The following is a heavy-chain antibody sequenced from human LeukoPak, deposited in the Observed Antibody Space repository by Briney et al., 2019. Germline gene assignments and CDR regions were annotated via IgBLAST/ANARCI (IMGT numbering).Heavy chain of an antibody. CDR3: ARVTYGSGSYYNASQHYYYYYGMDV. J-gene: IGHJ6*02. Sequence: ASVKVSCKASGYTLTSYYMHWVRQAPGQGLEWMGIINPSGGSTSYAQKFQGRVTMTRDTSTSTVYMELSSLRSEDTAVYYCARVTYGSGSYYNASQHYYYYYGMDVWGQGTTVTVSS. CDR2: INPSGGST. V-gene: IGHV1-46*01. D-gene: IGHD3-10*01. CDR1: GYTLTSYY.